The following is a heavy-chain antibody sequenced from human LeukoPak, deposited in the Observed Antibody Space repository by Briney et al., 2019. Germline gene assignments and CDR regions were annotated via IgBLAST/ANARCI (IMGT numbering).Heavy chain of an antibody. CDR1: GFSFDGYA. Sequence: GGSLRVSCSASGFSFDGYAMSWVRQAPGKGLQWVGFIRGKAYGATATYAASVQGRFIISRDDSSNIVHLQMNSLKIEDTAVYFCARVNYYNSASFYYGYFDYWGQGALVTVSS. V-gene: IGHV3-49*04. J-gene: IGHJ4*02. D-gene: IGHD3-22*01. CDR2: IRGKAYGATA. CDR3: ARVNYYNSASFYYGYFDY.